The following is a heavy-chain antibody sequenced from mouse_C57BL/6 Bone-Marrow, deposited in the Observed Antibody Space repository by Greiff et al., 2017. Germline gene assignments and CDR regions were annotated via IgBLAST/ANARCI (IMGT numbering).Heavy chain of an antibody. D-gene: IGHD2-5*01. V-gene: IGHV14-4*01. J-gene: IGHJ2*01. CDR1: GFNIKDDY. CDR3: TSYSNYVFDY. Sequence: VHVKQSGAELVRPGASVKLSCTASGFNIKDDYMHWVKQRPEQGLEWIGWIDPENGDTEYASKFQGKATITADTSSNTAYLQLSSLTSEDTAVYYCTSYSNYVFDYWGQGTTLTVSS. CDR2: IDPENGDT.